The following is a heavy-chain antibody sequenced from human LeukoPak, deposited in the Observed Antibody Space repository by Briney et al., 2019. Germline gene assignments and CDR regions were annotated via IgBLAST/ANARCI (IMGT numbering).Heavy chain of an antibody. V-gene: IGHV3-30*18. CDR2: ISYDGSNK. CDR3: AKGGYYASSGSYAFDI. CDR1: GFTFSSFG. Sequence: PGGSLRLSCAASGFTFSSFGMHWVRQAPGKGLEWVALISYDGSNKYYADSVKGRFTISRDNSKNTLSLQMNSLRAEDTAVYYCAKGGYYASSGSYAFDIWGQGTVVTVSS. J-gene: IGHJ3*02. D-gene: IGHD3-22*01.